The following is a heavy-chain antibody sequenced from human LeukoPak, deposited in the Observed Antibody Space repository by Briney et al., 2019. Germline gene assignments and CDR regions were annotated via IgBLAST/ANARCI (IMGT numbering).Heavy chain of an antibody. D-gene: IGHD1-26*01. Sequence: GASVKVSCKASGYTFTSYGISWVRQAPGQGLEWMGWISAYNGHTNYAQKFQGRVTMTTDTSTSTAYMELRSLRSDDTDVYYCARGGRWELPRPYAFDIWGQGTMVTVSS. CDR3: ARGGRWELPRPYAFDI. V-gene: IGHV1-18*01. CDR2: ISAYNGHT. CDR1: GYTFTSYG. J-gene: IGHJ3*02.